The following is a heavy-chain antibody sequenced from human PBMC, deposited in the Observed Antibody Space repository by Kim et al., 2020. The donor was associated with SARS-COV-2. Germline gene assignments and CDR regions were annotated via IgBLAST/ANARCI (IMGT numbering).Heavy chain of an antibody. CDR2: ISASGTST. CDR3: AKDRHLVRSGSLDF. V-gene: IGHV3-23*01. Sequence: GGSLRLSCAASGFDFDTYPMSWVRQAPGRGLEWVSAISASGTSTYYADSVKGRVTISRDNSKSALYLQMNSLRAEDTAVYYCAKDRHLVRSGSLDFWGQGTMLTVSS. J-gene: IGHJ3*01. D-gene: IGHD6-6*01. CDR1: GFDFDTYP.